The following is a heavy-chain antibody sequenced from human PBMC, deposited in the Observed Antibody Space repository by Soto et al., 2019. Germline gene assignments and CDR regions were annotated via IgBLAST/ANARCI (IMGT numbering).Heavy chain of an antibody. J-gene: IGHJ4*02. D-gene: IGHD2-2*01. V-gene: IGHV5-10-1*01. Sequence: GESLKISCQASVYSFTAYWITWVRQMPGKGLEWMATIDPSDSYVDYSPSFRGHVTFSVDRSITTVYLQWNSLKASDSAMYFCTRRASSSFYHFDFWGQGALVTVSS. CDR2: IDPSDSYV. CDR3: TRRASSSFYHFDF. CDR1: VYSFTAYW.